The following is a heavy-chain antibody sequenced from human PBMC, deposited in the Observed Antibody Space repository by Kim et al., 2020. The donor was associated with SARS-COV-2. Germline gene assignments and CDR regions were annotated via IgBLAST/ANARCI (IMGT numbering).Heavy chain of an antibody. J-gene: IGHJ2*01. CDR1: GFTFSSFA. V-gene: IGHV3-23*01. CDR3: AKKVIPVRGQWYFDL. D-gene: IGHD3-16*02. Sequence: GGSLRLSCAASGFTFSSFAMTWVRQAPGKGLEWVSILSDSGGDTFYADSVKGRFTISRDNSKNTLYLQMNSLRAEDTAVYYCAKKVIPVRGQWYFDLWGRGTLVTVSS. CDR2: LSDSGGDT.